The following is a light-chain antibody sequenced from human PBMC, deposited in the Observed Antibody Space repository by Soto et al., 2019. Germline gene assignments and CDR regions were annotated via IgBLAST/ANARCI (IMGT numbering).Light chain of an antibody. V-gene: IGLV2-14*01. CDR1: SSDVGAYNY. J-gene: IGLJ1*01. CDR3: SSYTSATTYV. Sequence: QSVLTQPASVSGSPGQSITISCTGTSSDVGAYNYDSWYQQYPGGAPKVIIYDVSHRPAGVSNRFSGSKSGNTASLTISGLQTQDEADYYCSSYTSATTYVFGTG. CDR2: DVS.